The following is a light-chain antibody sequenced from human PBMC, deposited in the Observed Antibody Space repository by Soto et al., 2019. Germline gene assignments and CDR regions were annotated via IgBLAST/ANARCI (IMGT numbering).Light chain of an antibody. CDR3: QQSYNAPIT. V-gene: IGKV1-39*01. CDR1: QNIINY. CDR2: VAS. Sequence: DLQMTQSPSSLSASVGDRVTITCRASQNIINYLNWYQQKPGKPPQLLIYVASRLESGVPSRFSGSGSGTDFTLTISSLQPEDFATYYCQQSYNAPITFGQGTRLDI. J-gene: IGKJ5*01.